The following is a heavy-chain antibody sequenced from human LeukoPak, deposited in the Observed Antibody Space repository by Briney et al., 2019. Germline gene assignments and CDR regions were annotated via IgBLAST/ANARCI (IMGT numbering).Heavy chain of an antibody. V-gene: IGHV1-46*01. CDR3: ARDFHDILTGYYNNWFDL. CDR1: GYTFTSNY. CDR2: INPSGGST. D-gene: IGHD3-9*01. J-gene: IGHJ5*02. Sequence: AASVKVSCKASGYTFTSNYMHWVRQAHGQGLEWMGIINPSGGSTSYAQKFQGRVTMTMDTSTSTVYMELSSLRSEDTAVYYCARDFHDILTGYYNNWFDLWGKGTRVSVFS.